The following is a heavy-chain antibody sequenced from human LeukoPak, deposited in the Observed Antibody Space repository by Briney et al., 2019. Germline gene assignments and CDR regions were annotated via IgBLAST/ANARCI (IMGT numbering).Heavy chain of an antibody. J-gene: IGHJ4*02. Sequence: ETLSLTCAVYGGSFSGYYWSWVRQTPGKGLEWVSAISGSGGSTYYANSVKGRFTISRDNSKNTLFLQMNSLRAEDTAVYYCAKSLSNSWSYFDYWGQGTLVPVSS. CDR3: AKSLSNSWSYFDY. CDR1: GGSFSGYY. CDR2: ISGSGGST. V-gene: IGHV3-23*01. D-gene: IGHD6-13*01.